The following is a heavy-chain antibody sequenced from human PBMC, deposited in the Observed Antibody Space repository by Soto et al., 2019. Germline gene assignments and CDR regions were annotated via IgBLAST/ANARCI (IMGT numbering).Heavy chain of an antibody. CDR3: TRIKLPPGYTYYYYYGMDV. CDR2: IRSKANSYAT. CDR1: GFTFSGSA. V-gene: IGHV3-73*01. J-gene: IGHJ6*02. D-gene: IGHD5-18*01. Sequence: PGGSLRLSCAASGFTFSGSAMHWVRQASGKGLEWVGRIRSKANSYATAYAASVKGRFTISRDDSKNTAYLQMNSLKTEDTAVYYCTRIKLPPGYTYYYYYGMDVWGQGTTVTVYS.